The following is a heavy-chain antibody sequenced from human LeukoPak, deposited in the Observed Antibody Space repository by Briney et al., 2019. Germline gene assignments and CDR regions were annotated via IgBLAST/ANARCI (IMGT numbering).Heavy chain of an antibody. D-gene: IGHD3-22*01. V-gene: IGHV3-7*01. J-gene: IGHJ3*02. CDR1: GFTFSSYW. CDR2: TKQDGSEK. CDR3: AREGSSGYYSPDAFDI. Sequence: GGSLRLSCAASGFTFSSYWMSWVRQAPGKGLEWVANTKQDGSEKYYVDSVKGRFTISRDNAKNSLYLQMNSLRAEDTAVYYCAREGSSGYYSPDAFDIWGQGTMVTVSS.